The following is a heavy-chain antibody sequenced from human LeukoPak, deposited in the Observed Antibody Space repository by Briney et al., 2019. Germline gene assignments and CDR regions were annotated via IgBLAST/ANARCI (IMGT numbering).Heavy chain of an antibody. CDR1: GGTFSSYA. J-gene: IGHJ4*02. V-gene: IGHV1-69*04. Sequence: GASVKVSCKASGGTFSSYAISWVRQAPGQGLEWMGRIIPILGIANYAQKFRGRVTITEDTVTDTGYLELRGLTSEDTAVYYCSTDSGRSYFYFDFWGQGTLVTVSS. D-gene: IGHD3-10*01. CDR3: STDSGRSYFYFDF. CDR2: IIPILGIA.